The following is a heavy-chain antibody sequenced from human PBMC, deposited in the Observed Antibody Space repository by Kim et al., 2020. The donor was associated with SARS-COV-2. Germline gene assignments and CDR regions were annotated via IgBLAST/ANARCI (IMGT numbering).Heavy chain of an antibody. CDR1: GFTFDDYA. CDR2: ISWNSGSI. CDR3: AKDGGQHWVPYYYYYYYGMDV. J-gene: IGHJ6*02. D-gene: IGHD2-21*01. Sequence: GGSLRVSCAASGFTFDDYAMHWVRQAPGKGLEWVSGISWNSGSIGYADSVKGRFTISRDNAKNSLYLQMNSLRAEDTALYYCAKDGGQHWVPYYYYYYYGMDVWGQGTTVTVSS. V-gene: IGHV3-9*01.